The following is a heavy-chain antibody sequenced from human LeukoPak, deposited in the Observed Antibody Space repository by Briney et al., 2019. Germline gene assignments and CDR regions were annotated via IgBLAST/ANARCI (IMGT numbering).Heavy chain of an antibody. J-gene: IGHJ4*02. CDR3: ARSFYGSGSYAIDY. D-gene: IGHD3-10*01. CDR2: VYYSGST. CDR1: GGSITSSSYY. Sequence: SETPSLTRTVSGGSITSSSYYWGWIRQPPGKGLEWIGSVYYSGSTNYNPSLKSRVTISVDTSKNQFSLKLSSVTAADTAVYYCARSFYGSGSYAIDYWGQGTLVTVSS. V-gene: IGHV4-39*07.